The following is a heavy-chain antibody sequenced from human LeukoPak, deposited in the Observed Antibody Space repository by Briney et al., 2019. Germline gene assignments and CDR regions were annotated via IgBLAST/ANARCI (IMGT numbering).Heavy chain of an antibody. D-gene: IGHD6-19*01. CDR1: GFTFSGFP. CDR3: SRGSGWSFDN. Sequence: GGSLRLSCATSGFTFSGFPIHWVHQATGKGLEWVALISYDESDKSYADSVKGRFTISRDNSRNTVYLQMKSLRGEDTGVYYCSRGSGWSFDNWGQGTLVTVSS. J-gene: IGHJ4*02. CDR2: ISYDESDK. V-gene: IGHV3-30*04.